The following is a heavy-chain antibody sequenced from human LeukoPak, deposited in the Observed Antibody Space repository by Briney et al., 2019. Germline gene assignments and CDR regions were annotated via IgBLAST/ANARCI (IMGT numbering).Heavy chain of an antibody. J-gene: IGHJ2*01. D-gene: IGHD5/OR15-5a*01. Sequence: PGGSLRLSCAASGFTFSSYGMHWVRQAPGKGLEWVAVISYDGSNKYYADSVKGRFTISRDNSKNTLYLQMNSLRAEDTAVYYCARASGLRRVAWYFDLWGRGTLVAVSS. CDR1: GFTFSSYG. CDR2: ISYDGSNK. V-gene: IGHV3-30*03. CDR3: ARASGLRRVAWYFDL.